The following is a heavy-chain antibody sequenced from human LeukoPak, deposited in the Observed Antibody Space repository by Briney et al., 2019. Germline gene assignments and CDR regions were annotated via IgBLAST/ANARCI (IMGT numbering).Heavy chain of an antibody. Sequence: ASVKVSCKASGYTFTSYYMHWVRQAPGQGLEWMGIVNPSGGSTSYAQKFQGRVTMTRDTSTSTVYMELSSLRSEDTAVYYCARERHPVQLGPWFDPWGQGTLVTVSS. CDR2: VNPSGGST. J-gene: IGHJ5*02. D-gene: IGHD4-11*01. CDR3: ARERHPVQLGPWFDP. V-gene: IGHV1-46*01. CDR1: GYTFTSYY.